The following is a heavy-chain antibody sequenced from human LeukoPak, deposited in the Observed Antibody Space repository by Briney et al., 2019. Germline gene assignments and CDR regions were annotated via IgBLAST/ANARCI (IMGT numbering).Heavy chain of an antibody. J-gene: IGHJ4*02. CDR2: MNPNSGNT. Sequence: ASVTVSCKASGYTFTSYDINWVRQATGQGLEWMGWMNPNSGNTGYAQKFQGRVTITRNTSISTAYMELSSLRSEDTAVYYCVLRFLEWFIDYWGQGTLVTVSS. D-gene: IGHD3-3*01. CDR1: GYTFTSYD. CDR3: VLRFLEWFIDY. V-gene: IGHV1-8*03.